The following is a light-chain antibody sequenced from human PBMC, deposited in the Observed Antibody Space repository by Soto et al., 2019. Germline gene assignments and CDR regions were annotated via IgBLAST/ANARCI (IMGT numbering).Light chain of an antibody. Sequence: QSALTQPASVSGSPGQSIAISCTGTSSDVGAYNYVSWYQQHPGKAPKLMIFDVTNRPSGVSDRFSGSKSGNTASLTISGLQAEDEADYYCSSYTSSSTYVFGTWTKLTVL. CDR2: DVT. V-gene: IGLV2-14*03. J-gene: IGLJ1*01. CDR1: SSDVGAYNY. CDR3: SSYTSSSTYV.